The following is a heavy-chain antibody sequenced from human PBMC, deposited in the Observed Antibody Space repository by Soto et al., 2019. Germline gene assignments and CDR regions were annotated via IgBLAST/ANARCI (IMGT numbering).Heavy chain of an antibody. V-gene: IGHV1-58*01. Sequence: SVKVSCKTSGFMFTSSAVQWVRQARGQRLEWMGWLVVGSGNTHYAQHFQERVTLTRDMSTGTAYMELSSLRSEDTAVYYCAAVPVLRFLKWLPAYFDYWGQGTLVTVSS. J-gene: IGHJ4*02. CDR2: LVVGSGNT. CDR1: GFMFTSSA. CDR3: AAVPVLRFLKWLPAYFDY. D-gene: IGHD3-3*01.